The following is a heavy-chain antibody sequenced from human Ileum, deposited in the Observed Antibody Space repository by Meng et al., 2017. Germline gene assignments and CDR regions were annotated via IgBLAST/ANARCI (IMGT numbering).Heavy chain of an antibody. CDR3: AIITAGGA. CDR2: INPNSGGT. D-gene: IGHD1-20*01. V-gene: IGHV1-2*06. CDR1: GYTFTGYH. Sequence: VHLVQSGAEVKKPGASVKVSCKASGYTFTGYHMHWVRQAPGQGLEWMGRINPNSGGTIYAQKFQGRVTMTRDTSISTGYMELNRLRSDDTAVYYCAIITAGGAWGQGTLVTVSS. J-gene: IGHJ5*02.